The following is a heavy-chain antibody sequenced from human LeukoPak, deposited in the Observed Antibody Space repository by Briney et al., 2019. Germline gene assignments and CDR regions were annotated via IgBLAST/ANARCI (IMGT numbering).Heavy chain of an antibody. CDR3: AKSAGYGSGSYLGDY. V-gene: IGHV3-23*01. J-gene: IGHJ4*02. Sequence: GGSLRLSCAASGFTFSSYAMSWVRQAPGKGLEWVSAISGSGGSTYYADSVKGRFTISRDNSKNTLYLQMNSRRAEDTAVYYCAKSAGYGSGSYLGDYWGQGTLVTVSS. D-gene: IGHD3-10*01. CDR1: GFTFSSYA. CDR2: ISGSGGST.